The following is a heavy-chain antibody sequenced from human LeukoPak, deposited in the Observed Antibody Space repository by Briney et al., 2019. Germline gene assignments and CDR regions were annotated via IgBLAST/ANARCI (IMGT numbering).Heavy chain of an antibody. CDR3: ARDRENYGDYVSYWFDP. CDR1: GYTFTGYY. V-gene: IGHV1-2*04. Sequence: GASVTVSCKASGYTFTGYYMHWVRQAPGQGLEWMGWINPNSGGTNYAQKFQGWVTMTRDTSISTAYMELSRLRSDDTAVYYCARDRENYGDYVSYWFDPWGQGTLVTVSS. J-gene: IGHJ5*02. CDR2: INPNSGGT. D-gene: IGHD4-17*01.